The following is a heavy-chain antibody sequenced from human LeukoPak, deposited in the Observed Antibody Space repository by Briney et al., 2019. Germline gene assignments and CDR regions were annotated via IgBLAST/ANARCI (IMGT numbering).Heavy chain of an antibody. Sequence: ASVKVSCKASGYTFTSYGISWVRQAPGQGLEWMGWISAYNGNTNYAQKLQGRVTMTTDTSTSTACMELRSLRSDDTAVYYCAREGGIVLMVYVHYYGMDVWGQGTTVTVSS. CDR3: AREGGIVLMVYVHYYGMDV. CDR1: GYTFTSYG. D-gene: IGHD2-8*01. V-gene: IGHV1-18*01. CDR2: ISAYNGNT. J-gene: IGHJ6*02.